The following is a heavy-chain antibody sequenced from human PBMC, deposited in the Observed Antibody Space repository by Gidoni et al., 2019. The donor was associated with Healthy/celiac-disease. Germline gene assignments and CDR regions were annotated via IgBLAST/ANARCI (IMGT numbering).Heavy chain of an antibody. D-gene: IGHD6-19*01. CDR3: ARDRAVAGTGLDY. J-gene: IGHJ4*02. V-gene: IGHV3-21*01. Sequence: EVQLVESGGGLVKPGGSLRLSCAASGFTFSSYSMNWVRQAPGKGLEWVSSISSSSSYIYYADSVKGRFTISRDNAKNSLYLQMNSLRAEDTAVYYCARDRAVAGTGLDYWGQGTLVTVSS. CDR1: GFTFSSYS. CDR2: ISSSSSYI.